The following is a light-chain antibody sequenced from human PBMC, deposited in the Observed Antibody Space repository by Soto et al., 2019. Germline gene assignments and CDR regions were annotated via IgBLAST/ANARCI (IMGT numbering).Light chain of an antibody. CDR2: GAS. CDR1: QNISIY. CDR3: QQRNVWPPVT. Sequence: EIVLTHSPATLSLSPCERATLSFSASQNISIYLAWYQQKPGQAPRLLIYGASNRATGIPARFSGSGSGTDFTLTISSLEPEDFAVYYCQQRNVWPPVTFGQGTRLEIK. V-gene: IGKV3-11*01. J-gene: IGKJ5*01.